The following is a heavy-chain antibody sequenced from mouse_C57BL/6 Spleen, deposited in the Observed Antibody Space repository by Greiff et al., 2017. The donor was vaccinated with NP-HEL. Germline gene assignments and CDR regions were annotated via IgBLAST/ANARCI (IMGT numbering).Heavy chain of an antibody. CDR2: ISSGSSTI. J-gene: IGHJ1*03. V-gene: IGHV5-17*01. D-gene: IGHD1-1*01. CDR3: ARDCTTVVARYFDV. CDR1: GFTFSDYG. Sequence: DVKLVESGGGLVKPGGSLKLSCAASGFTFSDYGMHWVRQAPEKGLEWVAYISSGSSTIYYADTVKGRFTISRDNAKNTLFLQMTSLRSEDTAMYYWARDCTTVVARYFDVWGTGTTVTVSS.